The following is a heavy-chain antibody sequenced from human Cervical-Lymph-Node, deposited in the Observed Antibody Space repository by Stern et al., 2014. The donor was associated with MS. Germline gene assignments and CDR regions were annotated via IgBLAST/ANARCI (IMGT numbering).Heavy chain of an antibody. D-gene: IGHD6-13*01. V-gene: IGHV2-26*01. J-gene: IGHJ3*02. Sequence: ESGPVLVRPTETLTLTCTVSGFSLTNARMGVSWIRQPPGKALEWLSHIFSNDEKSYSTSLKRRLTISKDTSKSQVVLTMTNMDPVDTATYYCARIREGISWRAAFDIWGQGTMVTVSS. CDR1: GFSLTNARMG. CDR2: IFSNDEK. CDR3: ARIREGISWRAAFDI.